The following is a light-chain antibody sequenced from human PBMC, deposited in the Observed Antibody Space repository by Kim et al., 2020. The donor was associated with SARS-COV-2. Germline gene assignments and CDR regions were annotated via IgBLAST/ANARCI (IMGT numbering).Light chain of an antibody. V-gene: IGKV4-1*01. Sequence: TINCKSSQSVLYSSNNKNYLAWYQQKPGQPPKLLIYWASTRESGVPDRFSGSGSGTDFTLSISSLQAEDVAVYYCQQYYSTLTWTFGQGTKVDIK. CDR1: QSVLYSSNNKNY. CDR3: QQYYSTLTWT. CDR2: WAS. J-gene: IGKJ1*01.